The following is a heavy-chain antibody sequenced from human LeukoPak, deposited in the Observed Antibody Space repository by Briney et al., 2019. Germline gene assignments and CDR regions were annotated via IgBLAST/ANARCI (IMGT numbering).Heavy chain of an antibody. D-gene: IGHD4-17*01. J-gene: IGHJ4*02. CDR3: ARSPNYGDYFEY. V-gene: IGHV4-61*05. CDR1: GGSISTSNYY. Sequence: PSETLSLTCTVSGGSISTSNYYWGWIRQPPGKGLEWIGYIYYSGSTNYNPSLKSRVTISVDTSKNQFSLKLSSVTAADTAVYYCARSPNYGDYFEYWGQGTLVTVSS. CDR2: IYYSGST.